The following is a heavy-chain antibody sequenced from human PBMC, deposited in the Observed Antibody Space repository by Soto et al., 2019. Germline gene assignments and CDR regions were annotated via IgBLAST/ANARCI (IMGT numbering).Heavy chain of an antibody. CDR1: GYTFTSYG. V-gene: IGHV1-18*01. D-gene: IGHD6-6*01. CDR2: ISAYNGNT. CDR3: DRVPHIRGQLAPFDY. Sequence: QVQLVQSGAEVKKPGASVKVSCKASGYTFTSYGISWVRQAPGQGLEWMGWISAYNGNTNYAQKLQGRVTMTTDTTTRTSYLVMRSLRFNSTDGYFFDRVPHIRGQLAPFDYWGQGTLVTVSS. J-gene: IGHJ4*02.